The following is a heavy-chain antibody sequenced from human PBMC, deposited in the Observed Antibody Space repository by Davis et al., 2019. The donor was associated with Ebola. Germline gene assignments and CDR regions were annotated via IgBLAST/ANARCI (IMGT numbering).Heavy chain of an antibody. J-gene: IGHJ6*02. V-gene: IGHV4-61*08. Sequence: SETLSLTCTVSGGSISSGDYYWSWIRQPPGKGLEWIGYIYYSGSTNYNPSLKSRVTISVDTSKNQFSLKLSSVTAADTAVYYCARVLYSYGYFIFYYYGMDVWGQGTTVTVSS. CDR2: IYYSGST. D-gene: IGHD5-18*01. CDR1: GGSISSGDYY. CDR3: ARVLYSYGYFIFYYYGMDV.